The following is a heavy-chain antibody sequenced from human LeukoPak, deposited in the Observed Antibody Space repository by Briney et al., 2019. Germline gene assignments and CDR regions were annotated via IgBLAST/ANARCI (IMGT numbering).Heavy chain of an antibody. J-gene: IGHJ3*02. CDR1: GGSINSSTFY. Sequence: SETLSLTCTVSGGSINSSTFYWGWIRQPPGKGLEWIGSIYYGGSTYYSPSLKSRVTISLDTSKHQFSLKLSSVTAADTAVYYCSFNLGSGSYAFDIWGQGTMVTVSS. CDR2: IYYGGST. V-gene: IGHV4-39*07. D-gene: IGHD3-10*01. CDR3: SFNLGSGSYAFDI.